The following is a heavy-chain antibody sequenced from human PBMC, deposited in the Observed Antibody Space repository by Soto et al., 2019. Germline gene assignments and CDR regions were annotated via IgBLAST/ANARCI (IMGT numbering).Heavy chain of an antibody. Sequence: QVQLVQSGAEVKKPGSSVKVSCKASGGTFSSYAISWVRQAPGQGLEWMGGIIPIFGTANYAQKFQGRVTITADESTSTAYMELSRLRSEDTAVYYCARVSPITICGVVIKSPYYGIDVWGHGTTVIVSS. CDR2: IIPIFGTA. CDR1: GGTFSSYA. CDR3: ARVSPITICGVVIKSPYYGIDV. V-gene: IGHV1-69*12. D-gene: IGHD3-3*01. J-gene: IGHJ6*02.